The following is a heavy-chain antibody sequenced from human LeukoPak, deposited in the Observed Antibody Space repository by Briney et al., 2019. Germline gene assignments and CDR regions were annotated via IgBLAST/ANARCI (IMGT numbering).Heavy chain of an antibody. CDR2: ISGSGSST. CDR1: GFTFSSYA. D-gene: IGHD4-17*01. CDR3: AGGDRYWYFDL. V-gene: IGHV3-23*01. J-gene: IGHJ2*01. Sequence: GGSLRLSCAASGFTFSSYAMSWVRQAPGKGLEWVSGISGSGSSTYSADSVRGRFTIPRDNSKNRDNSKNTLYLQMNSLRAEDTAVYYCAGGDRYWYFDLWGRGTLVTVSS.